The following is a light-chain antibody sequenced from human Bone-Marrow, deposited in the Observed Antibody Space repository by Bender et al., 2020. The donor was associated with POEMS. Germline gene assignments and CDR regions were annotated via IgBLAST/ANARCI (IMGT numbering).Light chain of an antibody. CDR3: SSYTSSSTPVV. Sequence: QSALTQPRSVSGSPGQSVTISCTGTRSDVGGFNYVSWYQHYPGKGPKLVIYDVSKRPSGVPDRFSGSKSGNTASLTISGLQAEDEADYYCSSYTSSSTPVVFGGGTKLTVL. CDR1: RSDVGGFNY. V-gene: IGLV2-11*01. J-gene: IGLJ2*01. CDR2: DVS.